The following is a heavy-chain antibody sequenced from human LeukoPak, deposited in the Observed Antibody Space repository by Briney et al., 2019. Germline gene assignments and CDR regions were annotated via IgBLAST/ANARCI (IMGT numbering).Heavy chain of an antibody. J-gene: IGHJ4*02. CDR2: INPNGGST. CDR1: GYTLTRYF. D-gene: IGHD3-10*01. CDR3: ARVPTRSRVRGATLFDY. Sequence: ASVKVSCKASGYTLTRYFIHWVRQAPGQGLEWMGIINPNGGSTSYPQKFQGRVTMTRNTSISTAYMELSSLRSEDTAVYYRARVPTRSRVRGATLFDYWGQGTLVTVSS. V-gene: IGHV1-46*01.